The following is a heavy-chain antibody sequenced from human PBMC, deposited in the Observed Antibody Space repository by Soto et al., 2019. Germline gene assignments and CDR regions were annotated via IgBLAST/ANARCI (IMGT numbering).Heavy chain of an antibody. CDR3: ARETSDFDH. CDR2: VNPADGTT. V-gene: IGHV1-46*01. D-gene: IGHD2-21*01. Sequence: QVQLVQSGADVKKPGDSVNISCTTSGYTFTTCYIHWLRQAPGQGLEWMAFVNPADGTTTYAQQFXXRXAXXRDTSTNTVYMGLSSLTSEDTAMYYCARETSDFDHWGQGTQVTIFS. CDR1: GYTFTTCY. J-gene: IGHJ4*02.